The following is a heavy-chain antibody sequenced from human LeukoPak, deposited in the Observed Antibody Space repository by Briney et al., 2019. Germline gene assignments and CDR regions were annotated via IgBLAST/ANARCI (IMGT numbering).Heavy chain of an antibody. V-gene: IGHV4-4*07. CDR3: ARDGDITMDV. Sequence: SETLSLTCSVSGGAISSYYWSWIRQPAGKGLEWIGRIYTSGITNYNPSLKSRVTMSLDTSKNQFSLKLSSVTAADTAVYFCARDGDITMDVWGQGATVTVSS. CDR2: IYTSGIT. D-gene: IGHD3-16*01. CDR1: GGAISSYY. J-gene: IGHJ6*02.